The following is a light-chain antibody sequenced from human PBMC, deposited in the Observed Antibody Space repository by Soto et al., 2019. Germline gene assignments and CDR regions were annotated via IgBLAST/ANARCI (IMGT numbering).Light chain of an antibody. CDR3: SSYTNTTRL. CDR2: EVS. Sequence: QSARTQPASVSGSPGQSITISCTGTSSDIGSNNYVSWFQQRPGKAPTLIIYEVSNRPSGVSNHFSGSKSGNTDSLTISGLLPEDEAEYYCSSYTNTTRLFGGGTQLTVL. J-gene: IGLJ3*02. V-gene: IGLV2-14*01. CDR1: SSDIGSNNY.